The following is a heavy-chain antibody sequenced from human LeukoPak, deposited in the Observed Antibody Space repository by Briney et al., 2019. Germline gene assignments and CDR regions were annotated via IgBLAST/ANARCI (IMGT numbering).Heavy chain of an antibody. Sequence: GGSLRLSCAASGFTFRSHWMHWVRQAPGKGLVWVSRIKGDESYTNHADSVKGRFTISRDNAKNTLYLQMTSLRAEDTAIYYCVRDGDDYNFDHWGQGTLVTVSS. V-gene: IGHV3-74*01. J-gene: IGHJ4*02. CDR2: IKGDESYT. D-gene: IGHD5-24*01. CDR1: GFTFRSHW. CDR3: VRDGDDYNFDH.